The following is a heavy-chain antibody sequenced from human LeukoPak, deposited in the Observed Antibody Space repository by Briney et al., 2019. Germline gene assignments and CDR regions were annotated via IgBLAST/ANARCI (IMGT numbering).Heavy chain of an antibody. CDR2: ISFDGSDK. Sequence: GGSLRLSCAASGFTFSSNAMHWVRQAPGKGLEWVAAISFDGSDKYYADSVKGRFTISRDNSKNTLYLQMNSLRVEDTAVNYCARACSGSRCYHYGMDVWGKGTTVTVSS. CDR3: ARACSGSRCYHYGMDV. J-gene: IGHJ6*04. D-gene: IGHD2-2*01. V-gene: IGHV3-30*04. CDR1: GFTFSSNA.